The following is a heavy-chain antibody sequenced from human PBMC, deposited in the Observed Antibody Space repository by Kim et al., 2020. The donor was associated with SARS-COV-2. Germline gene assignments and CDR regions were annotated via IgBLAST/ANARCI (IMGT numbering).Heavy chain of an antibody. Sequence: GGSLRLSCAVSGFTFNDYAMNWVRQAPGKGLEWVAIISYDVNKKHYADSVQGRFTISRDNSKNTLYLQINTLRPEDTAVYYCARGRVKVGPPILAYYFDYWGQGALITVSS. CDR2: ISYDVNKK. V-gene: IGHV3-30*04. J-gene: IGHJ4*02. D-gene: IGHD2-21*01. CDR1: GFTFNDYA. CDR3: ARGRVKVGPPILAYYFDY.